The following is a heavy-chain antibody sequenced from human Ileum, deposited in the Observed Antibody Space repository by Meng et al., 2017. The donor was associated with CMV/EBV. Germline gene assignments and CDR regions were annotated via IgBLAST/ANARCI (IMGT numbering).Heavy chain of an antibody. V-gene: IGHV6-1*01. CDR1: RGRFSRKSGA. J-gene: IGHJ5*02. CDR3: AGGSNNMGHT. CDR2: TYLQFQWSK. D-gene: IGHD3-10*01. Sequence: QVHLSQSCSRVGTPSPHLLTTCPISRGRFSRKSGALHRIRQFPFRGLGWVGRTYLQFQWSKGYAVSVKSRITINPDTSKNQFSLQLNSVIPEDTAVYYCAGGSNNMGHTWGQGTLVTVSS.